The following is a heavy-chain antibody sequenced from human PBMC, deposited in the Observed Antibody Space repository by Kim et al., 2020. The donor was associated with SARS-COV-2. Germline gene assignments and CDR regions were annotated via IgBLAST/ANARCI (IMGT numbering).Heavy chain of an antibody. V-gene: IGHV3-30*01. J-gene: IGHJ6*02. Sequence: GRFTTSRDNSKNTLYLQMNSLRAEDTAVYYCARNQNSGYRWGYYYGMYVWGQGTTVTVSS. D-gene: IGHD5-12*01. CDR3: ARNQNSGYRWGYYYGMYV.